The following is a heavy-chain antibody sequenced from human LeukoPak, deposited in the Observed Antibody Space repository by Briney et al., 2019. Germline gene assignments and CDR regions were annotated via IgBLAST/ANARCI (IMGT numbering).Heavy chain of an antibody. D-gene: IGHD2-8*01. J-gene: IGHJ2*01. CDR3: ARDGMVYAKGNYFDL. Sequence: PGGSLRLSCAVSGFAFSTYAFHWVRQAPGEGLEWVALISYDGGDKYFADSVKGRFTISRDNSKNTLYLQMNSLRPEDTAVYFCARDGMVYAKGNYFDLWGRGTLVTVSS. CDR2: ISYDGGDK. CDR1: GFAFSTYA. V-gene: IGHV3-30*04.